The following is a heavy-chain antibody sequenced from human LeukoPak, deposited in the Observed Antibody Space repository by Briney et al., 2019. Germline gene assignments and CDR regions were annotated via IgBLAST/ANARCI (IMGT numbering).Heavy chain of an antibody. D-gene: IGHD3-22*01. Sequence: ASVKVSCKASGYTFTSYGISWVRQAPGQGLEWMGWISAYNGNTNYAQKLQGGVTMTTDTSTSTAYMELRSLRSDDTAVYYCARRKTTYYYDSSGYSDYWGQGTLVTVSS. J-gene: IGHJ4*02. V-gene: IGHV1-18*01. CDR3: ARRKTTYYYDSSGYSDY. CDR1: GYTFTSYG. CDR2: ISAYNGNT.